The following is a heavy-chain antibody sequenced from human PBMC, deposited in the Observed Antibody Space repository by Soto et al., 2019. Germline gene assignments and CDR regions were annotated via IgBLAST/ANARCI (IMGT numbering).Heavy chain of an antibody. V-gene: IGHV3-30-3*01. CDR1: GFTFSSYA. J-gene: IGHJ6*02. CDR3: ARDQVILRFLEWYPFYYYYGMDV. Sequence: QVQLVESGGGVVQPGRSLRLSCAASGFTFSSYAMHWVRQAPGKGLEWVAVISYDGSNKYYADSVKGRFTISRDNSKNPLYLQMNSLRAEDTAVYYCARDQVILRFLEWYPFYYYYGMDVWGQGTTVTVSS. CDR2: ISYDGSNK. D-gene: IGHD3-3*01.